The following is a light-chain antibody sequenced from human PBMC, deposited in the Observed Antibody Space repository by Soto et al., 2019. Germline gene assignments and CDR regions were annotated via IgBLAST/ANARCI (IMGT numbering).Light chain of an antibody. CDR3: QSYDSSLSGWV. J-gene: IGLJ3*02. V-gene: IGLV1-40*01. CDR1: SSNIGAGYD. CDR2: GNS. Sequence: QSVLTQPPSVSGAPGQRVTISCTGSSSNIGAGYDVHWYQQLPGTAPKLLISGNSNRPSGVPDRFSGSKSGTSASLAITGLQAEDDAYYYCQSYDSSLSGWVFGGGTQLTVL.